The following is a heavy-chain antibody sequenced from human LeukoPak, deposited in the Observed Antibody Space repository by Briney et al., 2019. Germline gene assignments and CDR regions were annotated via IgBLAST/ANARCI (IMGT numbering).Heavy chain of an antibody. CDR1: GLRFSICS. CDR2: IAGNNSTT. D-gene: IGHD3-22*01. V-gene: IGHV3-48*04. CDR3: ARDRDDSSGYCGY. Sequence: SLRLSPVASGLRFSICSLARGPHTPRKSLPWVLIIAGNNSTTFYADSVEGRFTISRDNAKNSLYLQMNSLRAEDTAVYYCARDRDDSSGYCGYWGQGTLVTVSS. J-gene: IGHJ4*02.